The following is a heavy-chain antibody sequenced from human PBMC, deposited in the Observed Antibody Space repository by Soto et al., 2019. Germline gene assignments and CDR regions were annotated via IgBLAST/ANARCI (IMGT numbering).Heavy chain of an antibody. V-gene: IGHV3-23*01. CDR1: GFTFSSYA. CDR3: AKGSPRRYYGSGSPMDV. Sequence: LRLSCAASGFTFSSYAMSWVRQAPGKGLEWVSAISGSGGSTYYADSVKGRFTISRDNSKNTLYLQMNSLRAEDTAVYYCAKGSPRRYYGSGSPMDVWGKGTTVTVSS. J-gene: IGHJ6*04. D-gene: IGHD3-10*01. CDR2: ISGSGGST.